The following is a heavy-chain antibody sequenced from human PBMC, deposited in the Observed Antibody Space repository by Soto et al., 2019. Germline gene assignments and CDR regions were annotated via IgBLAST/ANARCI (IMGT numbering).Heavy chain of an antibody. D-gene: IGHD6-19*01. CDR1: GGTFSSYT. J-gene: IGHJ3*02. Sequence: SVKVSCKASGGTFSSYTISWVRQAPGQGLEWMGRIIPILGIANYAQKFQGRVTITADKSTSTAYMELSSLRSEDTAVYYCARDLIGSSGWDHHAFDSWGQGTRVTVSS. CDR3: ARDLIGSSGWDHHAFDS. CDR2: IIPILGIA. V-gene: IGHV1-69*04.